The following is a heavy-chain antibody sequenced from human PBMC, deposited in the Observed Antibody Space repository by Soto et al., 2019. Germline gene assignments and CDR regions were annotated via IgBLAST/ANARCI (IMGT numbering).Heavy chain of an antibody. CDR3: ARHPRGHYYFWSGYVDC. Sequence: QLQLQESGPGLVKPSETLSLTCTVSGGSISSSSYYWGWIRQPPGKGLEWIGSIYYSGSTYYNPSLKSRVTISVDTSKNQVSLKLSSVTAADTAVYYCARHPRGHYYFWSGYVDCWGQGTLVTVSS. CDR2: IYYSGST. D-gene: IGHD3-3*01. CDR1: GGSISSSSYY. J-gene: IGHJ4*02. V-gene: IGHV4-39*01.